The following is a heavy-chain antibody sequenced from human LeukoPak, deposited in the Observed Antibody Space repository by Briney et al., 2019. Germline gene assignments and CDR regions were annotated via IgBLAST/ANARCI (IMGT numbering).Heavy chain of an antibody. Sequence: GGSLRLSCAASGFTFSSYGMHWVRQAPGKGLEWVAFITHDGSNKYYADSVKGRVTISRDNSKNTLYLHMNSLRAEDTAVYYCAKDLAPTDLYFGENHLDYWGQGTLVTVSS. CDR1: GFTFSSYG. D-gene: IGHD3-10*01. J-gene: IGHJ4*02. V-gene: IGHV3-30*02. CDR2: ITHDGSNK. CDR3: AKDLAPTDLYFGENHLDY.